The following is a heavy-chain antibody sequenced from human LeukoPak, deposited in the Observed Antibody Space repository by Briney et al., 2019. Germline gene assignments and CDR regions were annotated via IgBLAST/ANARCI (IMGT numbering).Heavy chain of an antibody. D-gene: IGHD3-10*01. CDR1: GYTFTSYD. V-gene: IGHV1-8*01. Sequence: ASVKVSCKASGYTFTSYDINWVRQATGQGLEWMGWMNPNSGNTGYAQKFQGRVTMTRNTSISTAYMELSSLRSEDTAVYYCAKSYEFGDPTRGYYYYGMDVWGQGTTVTVSS. CDR2: MNPNSGNT. CDR3: AKSYEFGDPTRGYYYYGMDV. J-gene: IGHJ6*02.